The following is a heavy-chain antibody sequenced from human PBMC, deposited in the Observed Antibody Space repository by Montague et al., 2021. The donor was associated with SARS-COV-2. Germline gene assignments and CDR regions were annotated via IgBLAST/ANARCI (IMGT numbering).Heavy chain of an antibody. CDR3: ASAPRRATGTTGFYYYYGMDV. Sequence: SVKVSYKASGGTFSSYAISWVRQAPGQGLEWMGRIIPILGIANYAQKFQGRVTITADKSTSTAYMELSSLRSEDTAVYYCASAPRRATGTTGFYYYYGMDVWGQGTTVTVSS. CDR2: IIPILGIA. J-gene: IGHJ6*02. D-gene: IGHD1-1*01. CDR1: GGTFSSYA. V-gene: IGHV1-69*04.